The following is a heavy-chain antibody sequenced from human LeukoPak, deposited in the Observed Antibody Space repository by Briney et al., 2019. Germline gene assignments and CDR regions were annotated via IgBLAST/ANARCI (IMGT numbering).Heavy chain of an antibody. Sequence: SVKVSCKASGGTFSSYAISWVRQAPGQGLEWMGGIIPIFGTANYAQKFQGRVTITTDESTGTAYMELSSLRSEDTAVYYCASKYCSSTSCYLNWFDPWGQGTLVTVSS. CDR1: GGTFSSYA. V-gene: IGHV1-69*05. CDR3: ASKYCSSTSCYLNWFDP. J-gene: IGHJ5*02. CDR2: IIPIFGTA. D-gene: IGHD2-2*01.